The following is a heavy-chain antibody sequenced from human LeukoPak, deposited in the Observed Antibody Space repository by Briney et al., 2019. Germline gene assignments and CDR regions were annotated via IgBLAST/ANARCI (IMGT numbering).Heavy chain of an antibody. D-gene: IGHD2-15*01. CDR1: GASISSGSYY. J-gene: IGHJ5*02. V-gene: IGHV4-61*02. CDR2: IYTSGNT. CDR3: AKDSCGGSCNSYWFDP. Sequence: SETLSLTCNVSGASISSGSYYWTWIRQPAGKGLEWIGRIYTSGNTNYNPSLKSRVTISIDTSKNQFSLKLSSVTAADTAVYYCAKDSCGGSCNSYWFDPWGQGTLVTVSS.